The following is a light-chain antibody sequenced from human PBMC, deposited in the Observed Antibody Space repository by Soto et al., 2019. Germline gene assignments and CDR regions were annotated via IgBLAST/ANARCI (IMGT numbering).Light chain of an antibody. CDR1: QSVSSSY. V-gene: IGKV3-20*01. CDR3: QQDGSSPLA. J-gene: IGKJ3*01. Sequence: EIVLTQSPGTLSLSPGERATLSCRASQSVSSSYLAWYQQKPGQAPRLLIYGASSRATGIPDRFSGSGSGTDFTITISRLEPEDFAVYYCQQDGSSPLAFGPGTKVYIK. CDR2: GAS.